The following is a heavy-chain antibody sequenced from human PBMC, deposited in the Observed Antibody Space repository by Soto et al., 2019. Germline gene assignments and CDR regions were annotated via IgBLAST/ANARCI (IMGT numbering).Heavy chain of an antibody. V-gene: IGHV1-69*06. D-gene: IGHD2-2*01. J-gene: IGHJ4*02. CDR1: EDIFKSYS. CDR3: ARDFSAYAPALNSFDH. CDR2: ILPMFGSA. Sequence: ASVKVSCKASEDIFKSYSISWVRQAPGQGLEYMGGILPMFGSANSVDKFRGRLTLTADKSTTTTYMELTDLTDADTAVYYCARDFSAYAPALNSFDHWGQGTLVTVSS.